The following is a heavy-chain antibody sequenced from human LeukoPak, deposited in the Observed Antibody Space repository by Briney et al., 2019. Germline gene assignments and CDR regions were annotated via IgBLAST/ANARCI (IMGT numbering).Heavy chain of an antibody. CDR1: GFTFSTYG. J-gene: IGHJ6*02. CDR3: TRRAFMDV. V-gene: IGHV3-23*01. Sequence: GSLRLSCAASGFTFSTYGMSWARQAPGKGLEWVSSIGGSGGNTYYADSVKGRFIISRDDSKNTLILQMISLGVEDTAVYYCTRRAFMDVWGQGTTVTVSS. CDR2: IGGSGGNT.